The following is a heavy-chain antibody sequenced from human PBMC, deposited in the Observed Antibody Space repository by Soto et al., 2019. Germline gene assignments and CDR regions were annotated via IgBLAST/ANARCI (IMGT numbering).Heavy chain of an antibody. D-gene: IGHD1-1*01. V-gene: IGHV3-11*06. Sequence: NPGGSLRLSCSASGFIFRNFYMSWLRQAPGKGLEWISYISNSGTYKNYADSVKGRFNISRDNSRNSVYLHMNSLTSEDTGIYYCERRLLEDGVWFAPCGRGTLVIVS. CDR2: ISNSGTYK. CDR1: GFIFRNFY. CDR3: ERRLLEDGVWFAP. J-gene: IGHJ5*02.